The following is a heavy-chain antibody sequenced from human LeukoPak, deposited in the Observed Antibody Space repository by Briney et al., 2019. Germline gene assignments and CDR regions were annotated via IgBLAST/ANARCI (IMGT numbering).Heavy chain of an antibody. Sequence: SETLSLTCTVSGSSISSGSNNWGSRRQPAAKGLEWIGRIYTSGSTNSNPPPTSRVTILVDSSKNHCSLKLSSVTAVDTAGYYCARHGGFCSGGGCNRYNWFDSWGKGTVVTVSS. CDR1: GSSISSGSNN. CDR3: ARHGGFCSGGGCNRYNWFDS. J-gene: IGHJ5*01. D-gene: IGHD2-15*01. V-gene: IGHV4-61*02. CDR2: IYTSGST.